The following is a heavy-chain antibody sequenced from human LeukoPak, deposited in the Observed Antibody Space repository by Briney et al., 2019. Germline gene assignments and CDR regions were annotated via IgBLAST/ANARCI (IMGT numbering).Heavy chain of an antibody. V-gene: IGHV1-2*02. CDR1: GYTFTSYY. D-gene: IGHD3-3*01. Sequence: GASVKVSCKASGYTFTSYYMHWVRQAPGQGLGWMGWINPNSGGTNYAQKFQGRVTMTRDTSISTAYMELSRLRSDDTAVYYCARRSVLRFLEWSQGAVDYWGQGTLVTVSS. J-gene: IGHJ4*02. CDR2: INPNSGGT. CDR3: ARRSVLRFLEWSQGAVDY.